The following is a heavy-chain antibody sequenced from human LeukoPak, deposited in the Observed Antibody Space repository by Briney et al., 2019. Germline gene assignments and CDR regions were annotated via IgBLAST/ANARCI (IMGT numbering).Heavy chain of an antibody. Sequence: GGSLRLSCEASGFTFSHYEMNWVRQAPGKGLEWVSYISSSGYIIYYADSVKGRFTISRDNAENTLYLQMNSLRAEDTALYYCARYSESYHAIDYWGQGTLVTVSS. CDR2: ISSSGYII. D-gene: IGHD1-26*01. J-gene: IGHJ4*02. V-gene: IGHV3-48*03. CDR1: GFTFSHYE. CDR3: ARYSESYHAIDY.